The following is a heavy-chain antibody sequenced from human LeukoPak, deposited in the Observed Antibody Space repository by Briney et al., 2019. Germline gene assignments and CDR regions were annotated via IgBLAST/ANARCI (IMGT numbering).Heavy chain of an antibody. CDR3: ARENLGSGTYYFDH. V-gene: IGHV3-7*03. J-gene: IGHJ4*02. CDR1: GFTFSSYW. CDR2: IKQDGSEK. D-gene: IGHD3-10*01. Sequence: GGPLRLSCAASGFTFSSYWMSWVRQAPGKGLEWVANIKQDGSEKSYVDSVKGRFTISRDNAKKSLYLQMNSLRAEDTAVYYCARENLGSGTYYFDHWGQGTLVTVPS.